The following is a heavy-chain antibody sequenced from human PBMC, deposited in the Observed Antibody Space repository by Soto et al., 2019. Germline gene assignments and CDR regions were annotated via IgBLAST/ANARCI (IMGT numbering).Heavy chain of an antibody. CDR1: GGSIDGGDYY. CDR3: AGTGTTDDY. Sequence: PSETLSLTCTVSGGSIDGGDYYWSWIRQPPGKGLEWIGYVYYSGTTNYNPFLKSRVTLSLDKSKNQFSLILNSVTVADTAIYYCAGTGTTDDYWGRGTLVTVSS. J-gene: IGHJ4*02. CDR2: VYYSGTT. D-gene: IGHD4-17*01. V-gene: IGHV4-61*05.